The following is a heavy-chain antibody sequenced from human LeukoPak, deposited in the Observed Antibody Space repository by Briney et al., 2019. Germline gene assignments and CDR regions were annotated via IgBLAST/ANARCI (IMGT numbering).Heavy chain of an antibody. CDR2: IYYSGST. J-gene: IGHJ4*02. Sequence: SETLSLTCTVSGGSISSYYWSWIRQPPGKGLEWIGYIYYSGSTNYNPSLKSRVTISVDTSKNQFSLKLSSVTAADTAVYYCARTNTYYYDSSGYSLDYWGQGTLVTVSS. V-gene: IGHV4-59*08. D-gene: IGHD3-22*01. CDR1: GGSISSYY. CDR3: ARTNTYYYDSSGYSLDY.